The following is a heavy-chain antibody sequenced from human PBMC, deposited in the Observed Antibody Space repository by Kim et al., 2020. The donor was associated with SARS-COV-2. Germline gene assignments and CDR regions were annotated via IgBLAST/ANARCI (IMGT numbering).Heavy chain of an antibody. J-gene: IGHJ4*02. Sequence: GGSLRLSCAASGFTFSNAWMSWVRQAPGKGLEWVGRIKSKTDGGTTDYAAPVKGRFTISRDDSKNTLYLQMNSLKTEDTAVYYCTTDDWDSSGQIDYWGQGTLVTVSS. D-gene: IGHD3-22*01. V-gene: IGHV3-15*01. CDR1: GFTFSNAW. CDR2: IKSKTDGGTT. CDR3: TTDDWDSSGQIDY.